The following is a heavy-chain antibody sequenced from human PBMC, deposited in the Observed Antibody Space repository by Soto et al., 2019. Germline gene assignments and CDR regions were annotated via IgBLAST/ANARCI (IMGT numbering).Heavy chain of an antibody. V-gene: IGHV1-18*01. CDR1: GDTVTKYG. J-gene: IGHJ4*02. D-gene: IGHD6-19*01. CDR3: ASATSIAVAGKET. CDR2: ISFYNGHT. Sequence: QVQLVQSGGEVKKPGAPVKLSCKASGDTVTKYGISWVRQAPGQGLEWLGWISFYNGHTNYALKFQDRITFTTDTSTSTASMELRSLTSDDTAVYYCASATSIAVAGKETWGQGTMVTVSS.